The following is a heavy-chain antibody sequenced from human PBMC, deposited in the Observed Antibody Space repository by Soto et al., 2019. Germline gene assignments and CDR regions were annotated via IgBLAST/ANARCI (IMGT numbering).Heavy chain of an antibody. CDR1: GFTFSSYG. J-gene: IGHJ4*02. V-gene: IGHV3-33*01. D-gene: IGHD3-22*01. CDR2: IWYDGSNK. Sequence: QVQLVESGGGVVQPGRSLRLSCAASGFTFSSYGMHWVRQAPGKGLEWVAVIWYDGSNKYYADSVKGRFTISRENSKNTLYLPTTSLRAEDTAVYYCAREGVIVVEGGYYFDYWGQGTLVTVSS. CDR3: AREGVIVVEGGYYFDY.